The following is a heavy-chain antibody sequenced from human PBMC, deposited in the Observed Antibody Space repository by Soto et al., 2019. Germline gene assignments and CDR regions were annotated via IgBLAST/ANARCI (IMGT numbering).Heavy chain of an antibody. Sequence: SETLSLTCTVSGDSISNYYWSWIRQPPGRGLEWIGYIYYNGDTKFNPSLESRVTMSVATSKKQFSLKLRSLTTADTAVYYCAEYRRTQAAEFTLNHWRQGALGTSAS. CDR2: IYYNGDT. V-gene: IGHV4-59*12. D-gene: IGHD6-13*01. CDR1: GDSISNYY. CDR3: AEYRRTQAAEFTLNH. J-gene: IGHJ5*02.